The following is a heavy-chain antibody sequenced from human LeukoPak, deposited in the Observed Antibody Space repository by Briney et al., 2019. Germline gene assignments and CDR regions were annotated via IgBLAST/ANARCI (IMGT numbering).Heavy chain of an antibody. D-gene: IGHD6-13*01. Sequence: ASVKVSSKASGYPFTGYYLHWVRQAPGQELEGMGWLSPNSGDTKFAQKFQGRVTMTRDASMSTAYMELSSLTSDDTAVYYCARATDISSWYLAYWGQGTLVTVSS. V-gene: IGHV1-2*02. CDR1: GYPFTGYY. J-gene: IGHJ4*02. CDR3: ARATDISSWYLAY. CDR2: LSPNSGDT.